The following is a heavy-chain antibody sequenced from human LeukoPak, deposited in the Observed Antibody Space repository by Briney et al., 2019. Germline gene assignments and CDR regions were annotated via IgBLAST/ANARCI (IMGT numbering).Heavy chain of an antibody. CDR2: IRYDGSNK. Sequence: GGSLRLSCAASGFTFSSYGMHWVRQAPGKGLEWVAFIRYDGSNKYYADSVKGRFTISRDNSKNTLYLQMNSLRAEDTAVYYCAKDPPYDYGDYEDMQQPSEYFQHWGQGTLVTVSS. D-gene: IGHD4-17*01. J-gene: IGHJ1*01. CDR1: GFTFSSYG. V-gene: IGHV3-30*02. CDR3: AKDPPYDYGDYEDMQQPSEYFQH.